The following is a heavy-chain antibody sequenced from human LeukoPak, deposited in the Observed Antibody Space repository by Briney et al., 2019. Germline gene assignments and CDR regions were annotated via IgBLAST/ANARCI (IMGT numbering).Heavy chain of an antibody. CDR2: IYYSGST. CDR1: GGSISSYY. J-gene: IGHJ3*02. CDR3: ARETLQGNAFDI. D-gene: IGHD5-24*01. Sequence: SETLSLTCTVSGGSISSYYWSWIRQPPGKGLEWIGYIYYSGSTNYNPSLKSRVAISVDTSKNQFSLKLSSVTAADTAVYYCARETLQGNAFDIWGQGTMVTVSS. V-gene: IGHV4-59*01.